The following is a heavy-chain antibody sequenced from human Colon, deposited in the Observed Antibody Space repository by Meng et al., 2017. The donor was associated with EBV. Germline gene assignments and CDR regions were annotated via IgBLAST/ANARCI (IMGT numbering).Heavy chain of an antibody. Sequence: RQGQGAELLTLSATLSLPSAVFGNSTRVSNWWSCIRQSPGEGLEWIGAIYHNGQTNYNPSLKSRVSMSVDESKNEFSLNLKSVTAADTAVYYCARDGGVTHIPWGQGVLVTVSS. CDR1: GNSTRVSNW. D-gene: IGHD2-8*02. CDR3: ARDGGVTHIP. CDR2: IYHNGQT. J-gene: IGHJ5*02. V-gene: IGHV4-4*02.